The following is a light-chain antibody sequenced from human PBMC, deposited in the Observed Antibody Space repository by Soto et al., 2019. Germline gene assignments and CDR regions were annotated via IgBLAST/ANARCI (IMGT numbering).Light chain of an antibody. Sequence: QSALTQPRSVSGSPGQSVTISCTGTSSDVGTYNSVSWYQQHPGKAPKLMIYDVNKRPSGVPDRFSGSMSGNTASLTISGLHADDEADYHCSSYAGNYTLDFGGGTKLTV. CDR2: DVN. CDR1: SSDVGTYNS. CDR3: SSYAGNYTLD. J-gene: IGLJ2*01. V-gene: IGLV2-11*01.